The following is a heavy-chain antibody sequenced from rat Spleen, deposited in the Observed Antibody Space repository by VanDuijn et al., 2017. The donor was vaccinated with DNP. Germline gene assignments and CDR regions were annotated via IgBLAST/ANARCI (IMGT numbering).Heavy chain of an antibody. CDR1: GFTFSDYN. D-gene: IGHD5-1*01. CDR3: ATRGVGARYYWYFDF. J-gene: IGHJ1*01. V-gene: IGHV5S10*01. Sequence: EVQLVESGGGLVQPGRSLKLSCAASGFTFSDYNMAWVRQAPKKGLEWVATITYDGGSRAYYRDSVKGRFTISRDNAKSTLYLQMDSLRSEDTATYYCATRGVGARYYWYFDFWGPGAVVTVSS. CDR2: ITYDGGSRA.